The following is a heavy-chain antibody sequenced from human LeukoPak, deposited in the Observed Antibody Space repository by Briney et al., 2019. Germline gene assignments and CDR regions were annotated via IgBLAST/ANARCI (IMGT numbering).Heavy chain of an antibody. V-gene: IGHV4-61*02. CDR2: IYTSGST. J-gene: IGHJ4*02. CDR3: ARAHYRLLSLDY. CDR1: GGSISSGSYY. Sequence: ASETLSLTCTVSGGSISSGSYYWSWIRQPAGKGLEWIGRIYTSGSTNYNPSLKSRVTISVDTSKNQLSLKLSSVTAADTAVYYCARAHYRLLSLDYWGQGTLVTVSS. D-gene: IGHD2-2*01.